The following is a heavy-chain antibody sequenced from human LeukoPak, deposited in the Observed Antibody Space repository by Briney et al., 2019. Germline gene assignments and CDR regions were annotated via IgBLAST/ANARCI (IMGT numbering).Heavy chain of an antibody. CDR1: GYTFTGYY. D-gene: IGHD6-19*01. J-gene: IGHJ5*02. Sequence: ASVKVSCKASGYTFTGYYIHWVRQAPGQGLEWMGWINPNGGDTNYAQKFQGRVTMTRDTSISTAYMELSRLRSDDTALYYCARDAVAVGVRGSWFDPWGQGTLVTVSS. CDR3: ARDAVAVGVRGSWFDP. V-gene: IGHV1-2*02. CDR2: INPNGGDT.